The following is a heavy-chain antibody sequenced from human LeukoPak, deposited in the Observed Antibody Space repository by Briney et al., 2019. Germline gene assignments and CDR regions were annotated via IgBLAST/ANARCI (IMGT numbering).Heavy chain of an antibody. J-gene: IGHJ3*02. CDR2: INPNSGGT. Sequence: VASVKVSCKASGYTFTVYYMHWVRQAPGQGREWMGWINPNSGGTNYAQKFQGRVTMTRDTSISTAYMELSRLRSDDTAVYYCARVAIGGRPRSYAFDIWGQGTMVTVSS. D-gene: IGHD2-15*01. CDR1: GYTFTVYY. CDR3: ARVAIGGRPRSYAFDI. V-gene: IGHV1-2*02.